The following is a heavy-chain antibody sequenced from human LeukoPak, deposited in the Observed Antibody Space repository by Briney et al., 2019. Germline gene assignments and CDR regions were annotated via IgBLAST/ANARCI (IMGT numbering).Heavy chain of an antibody. CDR1: GYTFTSYG. Sequence: ASVKVSCKASGYTFTSYGISWVRQAPGQGLDWMGWISPYNGNTNYAQKLQGRVTMTTDTSTSTAYMELRSLRSDDTAVHSCARDHCSSTSCNTGYYYYYYGMDVWGQGTTVTVSS. CDR3: ARDHCSSTSCNTGYYYYYYGMDV. CDR2: ISPYNGNT. J-gene: IGHJ6*02. V-gene: IGHV1-18*01. D-gene: IGHD2-2*01.